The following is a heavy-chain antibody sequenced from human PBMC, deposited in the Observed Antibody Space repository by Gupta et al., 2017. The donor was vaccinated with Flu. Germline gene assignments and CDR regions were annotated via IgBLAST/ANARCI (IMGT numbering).Heavy chain of an antibody. CDR2: SKNRATSYTT. J-gene: IGHJ4*02. CDR1: GFTLSDHH. CDR3: TRLNFYDGSGYYNDF. D-gene: IGHD3-22*01. Sequence: EVHLVESGGGLVQPGGSLRLSCVVSGFTLSDHHLDWVRQAPGKGLEWIGRSKNRATSYTTVYAASVEGRFTFSRDDSKNSVNLQMNSLKTEDTAVYYCTRLNFYDGSGYYNDFWGQGTLVAVSS. V-gene: IGHV3-72*01.